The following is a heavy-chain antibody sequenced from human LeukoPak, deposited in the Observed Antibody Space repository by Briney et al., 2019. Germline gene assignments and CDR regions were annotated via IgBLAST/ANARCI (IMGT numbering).Heavy chain of an antibody. CDR3: ARSSEYYFCP. D-gene: IGHD2/OR15-2a*01. J-gene: IGHJ5*02. Sequence: PSETLSLTCTVSGGSISGHYWSWIRQPPGKGLGRIGEVHYSGGTKYNPSLESRGSISVDTSKDQFCLRLTSMTTADTAVYYCARSSEYYFCPWGEGTLVTVSS. CDR2: VHYSGGT. CDR1: GGSISGHY. V-gene: IGHV4-59*11.